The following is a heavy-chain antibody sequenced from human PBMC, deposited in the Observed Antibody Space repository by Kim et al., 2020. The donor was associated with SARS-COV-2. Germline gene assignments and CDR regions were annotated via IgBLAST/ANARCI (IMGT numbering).Heavy chain of an antibody. Sequence: GGSLRLSCVASGFTFSSYWMHWVRQAPGKGLEWVALIYYDGSNTNYADSVKGRFTISRDNARNTLYLQMNSLRAEDTAVYYCASVENVCVWDKFDYWGQGTLVTVSS. V-gene: IGHV3-30*03. CDR3: ASVENVCVWDKFDY. D-gene: IGHD3-16*01. CDR2: IYYDGSNT. CDR1: GFTFSSYW. J-gene: IGHJ4*02.